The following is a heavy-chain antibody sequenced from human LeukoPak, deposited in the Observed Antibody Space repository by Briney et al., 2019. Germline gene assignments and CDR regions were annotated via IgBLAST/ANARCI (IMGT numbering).Heavy chain of an antibody. V-gene: IGHV4-34*01. CDR1: GGSFSGYH. D-gene: IGHD3-16*01. J-gene: IGHJ5*02. CDR3: AREGALMKDWFDP. CDR2: INHSGIT. Sequence: KPSETLSLTCAVLGGSFSGYHWTWIRQPPGKGLEWIGEINHSGITNYNPSLKSRLTISLDTSKNQFSLKLSSVTAADTALYYCAREGALMKDWFDPRRQGTLVTVSS.